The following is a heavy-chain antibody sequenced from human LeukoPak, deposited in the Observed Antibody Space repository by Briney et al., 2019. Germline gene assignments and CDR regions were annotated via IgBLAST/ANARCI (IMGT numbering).Heavy chain of an antibody. CDR3: AKDANYDSSGYYYWYFDP. V-gene: IGHV3-23*01. J-gene: IGHJ2*01. D-gene: IGHD3-22*01. CDR1: GYTFSSYA. Sequence: GALRLSCAASGYTFSSYAMSWVRQAPGKGLEWVSAISGSGGSTYYADSVKGRFTISRDNSKNTLYLQMNSLRAEDTAVYYCAKDANYDSSGYYYWYFDPWGRGTLVTVSS. CDR2: ISGSGGST.